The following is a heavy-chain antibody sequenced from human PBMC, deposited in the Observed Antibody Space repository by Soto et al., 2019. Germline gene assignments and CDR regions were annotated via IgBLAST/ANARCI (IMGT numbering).Heavy chain of an antibody. CDR3: ARALLNYYDSSGYYYVPYYYYYGMDV. CDR2: IYYSGST. D-gene: IGHD3-22*01. J-gene: IGHJ6*02. V-gene: IGHV4-59*01. Sequence: QVQLQESGPGLVKPSETLSLTCTVSGGSISSYYWSWIRQPPGKGLEWIGYIYYSGSTNYNPSLKSRVTISVDTSKNQFSLKLSSVTAADTAVYYCARALLNYYDSSGYYYVPYYYYYGMDVWGQGTTVTVSS. CDR1: GGSISSYY.